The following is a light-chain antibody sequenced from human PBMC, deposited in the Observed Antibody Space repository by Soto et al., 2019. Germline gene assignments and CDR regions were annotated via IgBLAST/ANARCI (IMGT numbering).Light chain of an antibody. J-gene: IGLJ2*01. CDR3: AAWDDSLNGRVV. Sequence: QSVLTQPPSASGTPGQRVTISCSGSSSNIGSNTVNWYQQLPGTAPKLLIYSNHQRPLGVPDRFSGSKSGTSASLAISGLQSEDEADYYCAAWDDSLNGRVVLGGGTKLTVL. CDR2: SNH. CDR1: SSNIGSNT. V-gene: IGLV1-44*01.